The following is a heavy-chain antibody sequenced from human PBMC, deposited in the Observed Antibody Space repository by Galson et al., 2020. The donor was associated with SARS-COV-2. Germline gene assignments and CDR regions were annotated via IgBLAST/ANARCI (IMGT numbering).Heavy chain of an antibody. D-gene: IGHD6-19*01. CDR2: LWSDGTNK. CDR3: AKGGAVAGIRGIDC. CDR1: GFTLSSSG. Sequence: GGSLRLSCAASGFTLSSSGMLWVRQAPGKGLEWVAVLWSDGTNKYYADSVKGRFTISRDTSKNTLYLQMNSLTAEDTALYYCAKGGAVAGIRGIDCWGQGTLVTVSA. J-gene: IGHJ4*02. V-gene: IGHV3-33*06.